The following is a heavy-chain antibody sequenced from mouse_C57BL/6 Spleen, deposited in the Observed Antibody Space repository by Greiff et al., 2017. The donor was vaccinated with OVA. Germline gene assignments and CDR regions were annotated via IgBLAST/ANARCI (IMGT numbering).Heavy chain of an antibody. Sequence: VQLQQSGAELVRPGASVKLSCTASGFNIKDYYMHWVKQRPEQGLEWIGRIDPEDGDTEYAPKFQGKATMTADTSSNTAYLQLSSLTSEDTAVYYCTPDYYGSRGGYFDVWGTGTTVTVSS. CDR3: TPDYYGSRGGYFDV. V-gene: IGHV14-1*01. CDR2: IDPEDGDT. CDR1: GFNIKDYY. D-gene: IGHD1-1*01. J-gene: IGHJ1*03.